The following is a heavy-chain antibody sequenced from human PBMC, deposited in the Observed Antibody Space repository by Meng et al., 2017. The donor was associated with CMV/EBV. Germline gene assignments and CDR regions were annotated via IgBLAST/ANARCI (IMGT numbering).Heavy chain of an antibody. CDR2: INHSGST. CDR3: ARGGNWFDP. Sequence: QVRHQQWGAGLLKLSGALSLSCAVYGVFFSGYYWSWIRQPPGKGLEWIGEINHSGSTNYNPSLKSRVTISVYTSKNQFSLKLSSVTAADTVVYYCARGGNWFDPWGQGTLVTVSS. J-gene: IGHJ5*02. CDR1: GVFFSGYY. V-gene: IGHV4-34*01.